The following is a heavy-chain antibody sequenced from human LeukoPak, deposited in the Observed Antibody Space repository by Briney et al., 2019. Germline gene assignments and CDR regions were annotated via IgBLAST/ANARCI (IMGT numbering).Heavy chain of an antibody. CDR2: ISWNSGSI. V-gene: IGHV3-9*01. J-gene: IGHJ4*02. Sequence: GGSLRLPCAASGFTFSSYGMHWVRQAPGKGLEWVSGISWNSGSIGYTDSVKGRFTISRDNAKNSLYLQMNSLRAEDTALYYCANYNYWGQGTLVTVSS. CDR3: ANYNY. CDR1: GFTFSSYG.